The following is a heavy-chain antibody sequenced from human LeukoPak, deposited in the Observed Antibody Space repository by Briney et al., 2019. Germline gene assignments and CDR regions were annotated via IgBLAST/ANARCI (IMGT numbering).Heavy chain of an antibody. CDR2: IYYSGST. Sequence: SETLSLTCTVSGGSISSYYWSWIRQPPGKGLEWIGYIYYSGSTNYNPSLKSRVTISIDTSKNQFSLKLSSVTAADTAVYYCARRRDHRGYYYYFDYWGQGTLVTVSS. V-gene: IGHV4-59*08. CDR1: GGSISSYY. CDR3: ARRRDHRGYYYYFDY. D-gene: IGHD3-22*01. J-gene: IGHJ4*02.